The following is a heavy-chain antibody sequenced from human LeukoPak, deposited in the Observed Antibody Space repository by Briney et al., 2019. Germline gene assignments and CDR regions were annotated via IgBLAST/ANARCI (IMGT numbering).Heavy chain of an antibody. D-gene: IGHD6-19*01. CDR1: GFTFSSNW. CDR2: IKPDGSAE. Sequence: PGGSLRLSCATSGFTFSSNWMSWVRHAPGRGLDWVANIKPDGSAEYYAASVKGRFTVSRDNAKNSLYLQMNSLRVEDTAVYYCAKGGSGWSYLDYWGQGALVTVSS. V-gene: IGHV3-7*01. J-gene: IGHJ4*02. CDR3: AKGGSGWSYLDY.